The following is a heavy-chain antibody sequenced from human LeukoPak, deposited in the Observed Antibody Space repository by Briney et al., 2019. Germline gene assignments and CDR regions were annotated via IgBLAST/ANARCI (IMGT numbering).Heavy chain of an antibody. V-gene: IGHV4-34*01. J-gene: IGHJ6*02. D-gene: IGHD3-3*01. Sequence: PSETLSLTCAVYGGSFSGYYWSWIRQPPGKGLEWIGEINHSGSTNYNPSLKSRVTISVDTSKNQFSLKLSSVTAADTAVYYCARGKLIRFLEWLWSYYYGMDVWGQGTTVTVSS. CDR3: ARGKLIRFLEWLWSYYYGMDV. CDR2: INHSGST. CDR1: GGSFSGYY.